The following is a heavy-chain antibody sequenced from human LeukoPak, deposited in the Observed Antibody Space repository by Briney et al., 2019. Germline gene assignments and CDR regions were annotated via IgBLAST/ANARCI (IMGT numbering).Heavy chain of an antibody. Sequence: PSETLSLTCTVSGGSISSHYWSWIRQPPGNGLEWIGYIYYSGSTNYNPSLKSRVTISVDTSKNQFSLKLSSVTAADTAVYYCARALFGRPETLFDYWGQGTLVTVSS. CDR2: IYYSGST. CDR3: ARALFGRPETLFDY. V-gene: IGHV4-59*11. D-gene: IGHD2-21*01. CDR1: GGSISSHY. J-gene: IGHJ4*02.